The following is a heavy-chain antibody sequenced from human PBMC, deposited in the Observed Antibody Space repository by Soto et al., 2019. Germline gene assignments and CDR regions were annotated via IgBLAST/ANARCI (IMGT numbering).Heavy chain of an antibody. CDR1: AFSLSTNGVG. Sequence: QITLEESGPTLVKPTQTLTLTCTFSAFSLSTNGVGVGWIRQPPGKPLEWLAVIYWNEDKRYSRSLKSRLSITKDTSKNQVVLTMTTMDPVDTATYYCVHTVMVHTITGGHYFDYWGQGILVTVSS. J-gene: IGHJ4*02. D-gene: IGHD2-8*01. CDR3: VHTVMVHTITGGHYFDY. CDR2: IYWNEDK. V-gene: IGHV2-5*01.